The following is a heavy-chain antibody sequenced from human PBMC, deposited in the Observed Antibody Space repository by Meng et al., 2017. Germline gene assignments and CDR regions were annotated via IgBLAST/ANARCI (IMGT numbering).Heavy chain of an antibody. D-gene: IGHD4-17*01. V-gene: IGHV4-4*02. CDR3: ARGTDYGDYYFDY. J-gene: IGHJ4*02. CDR1: GGSISSSNW. Sequence: QVPRRGSGPGLVKPSGTLSLTCAVSGGSISSSNWWSWVRQPPGKGLEWIGEIYHSGSTNYNPSLKSRVTISVDKSKNQFSLKLSSVTAADTAVYYCARGTDYGDYYFDYWGQGTLVTVSS. CDR2: IYHSGST.